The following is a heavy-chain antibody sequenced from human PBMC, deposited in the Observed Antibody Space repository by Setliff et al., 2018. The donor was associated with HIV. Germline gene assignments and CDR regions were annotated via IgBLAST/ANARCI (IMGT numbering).Heavy chain of an antibody. J-gene: IGHJ4*02. CDR3: ARGAGAFGAKLDS. V-gene: IGHV4-59*01. CDR1: GDSIKDYY. Sequence: SETLSLTCNVSGDSIKDYYWSWIRQPPGKGLEWLGYMSFSANSNYNPSLKNRITISIDTSKNQFSLRLKSVTAADAAIYYCARGAGAFGAKLDSWGQGSRVTV. CDR2: MSFSANS. D-gene: IGHD3-10*01.